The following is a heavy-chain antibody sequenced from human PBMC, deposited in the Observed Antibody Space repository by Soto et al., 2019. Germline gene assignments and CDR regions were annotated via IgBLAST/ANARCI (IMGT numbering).Heavy chain of an antibody. CDR3: VRGGGGVLFDP. Sequence: QVQLVESGGGLVPPGGSLRLSCAGSGFTFGDSYMSWIRQAPGKGLEWLSYISPGSRYPAYADSVKGRFTISRDNAKRSLYLQMMSLTAEGTAIYYCVRGGGGVLFDPWGQGTMVTVSS. CDR1: GFTFGDSY. J-gene: IGHJ5*02. D-gene: IGHD2-15*01. V-gene: IGHV3-11*06. CDR2: ISPGSRYP.